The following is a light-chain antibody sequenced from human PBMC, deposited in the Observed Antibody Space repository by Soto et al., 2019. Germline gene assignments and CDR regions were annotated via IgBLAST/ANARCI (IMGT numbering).Light chain of an antibody. CDR3: QQYNNWPLT. J-gene: IGKJ4*01. Sequence: ETVMTQSPATLSVSPGERVTLSCRASQSVSNSRLAWYQQKPGQAPRLLIYGASTRATGIPARFSGSGSRTEFTLTISSLQSEDFAVYYCQQYNNWPLTFGGGTKVEIK. V-gene: IGKV3-15*01. CDR2: GAS. CDR1: QSVSNS.